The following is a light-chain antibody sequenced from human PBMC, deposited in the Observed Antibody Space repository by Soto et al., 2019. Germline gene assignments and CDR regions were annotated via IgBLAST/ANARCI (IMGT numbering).Light chain of an antibody. Sequence: EIVLPQSPGTLSLSQGERATLSCRASQSVSSSYLAWYQQKPGQAPRLLIYGASSRATGIPDRFSGSGSGTDFTLTISRLEPEDFAVYYCQQYGSSQLTFGGGTKVDIK. CDR1: QSVSSSY. CDR3: QQYGSSQLT. J-gene: IGKJ4*01. CDR2: GAS. V-gene: IGKV3-20*01.